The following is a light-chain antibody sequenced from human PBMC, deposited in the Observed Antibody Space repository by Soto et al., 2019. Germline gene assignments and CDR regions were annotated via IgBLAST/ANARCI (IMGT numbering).Light chain of an antibody. CDR3: QQYNTFSTWT. CDR2: DAS. V-gene: IGKV1-5*01. Sequence: DIQMTQSPSTLSASVGDGVTITCRASRSISTWLAWYQQKPGKAPKLLIYDASTLESGVPSRFSGSGSGTEFTLSISSLQPDDFATYYYQQYNTFSTWTFGQGTKVEIK. CDR1: RSISTW. J-gene: IGKJ1*01.